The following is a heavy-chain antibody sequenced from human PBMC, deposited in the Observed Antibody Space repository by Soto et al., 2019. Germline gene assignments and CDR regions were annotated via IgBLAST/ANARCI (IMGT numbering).Heavy chain of an antibody. CDR2: ISGSGGST. J-gene: IGHJ4*02. CDR1: GFTFSSYA. CDR3: ATFSNLWFGELAHPIDY. Sequence: HPGGSLRLSCAASGFTFSSYAMSWVRQAPGKGLEWVSAISGSGGSTYYADSVKGRFTISRDNSKNTLYLQMNSLRAEDTAVYYCATFSNLWFGELAHPIDYWGQGTLVTVSS. D-gene: IGHD3-10*01. V-gene: IGHV3-23*01.